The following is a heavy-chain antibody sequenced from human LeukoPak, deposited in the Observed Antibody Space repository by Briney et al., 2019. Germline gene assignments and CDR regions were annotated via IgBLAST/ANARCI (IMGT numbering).Heavy chain of an antibody. D-gene: IGHD1-14*01. CDR1: GGTFNNYI. CDR2: IILILDIA. J-gene: IGHJ4*02. CDR3: AREPEGLTTESH. Sequence: SVTVSCKTSGGTFNNYIISWVRQAPGQGLEWVGTIILILDIANYAQKFQGRVAITADTSTSTAYMELSDLGSEDTAVYFCAREPEGLTTESHWGQGTLVTVSS. V-gene: IGHV1-69*04.